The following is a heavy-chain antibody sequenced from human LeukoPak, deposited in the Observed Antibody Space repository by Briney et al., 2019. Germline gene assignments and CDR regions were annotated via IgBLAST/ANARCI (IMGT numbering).Heavy chain of an antibody. CDR1: GFTFSSYS. CDR3: ARVKGLDYYDSSGYYFDY. D-gene: IGHD3-22*01. V-gene: IGHV3-21*01. Sequence: GGSLRLSCAASGFTFSSYSMNCVRQAPGKGLEWVSSISSSSSYIYYADSVKGRFTISRDNAKNSLYLQMNSLRAEDTAVYYCARVKGLDYYDSSGYYFDYWGQGTLVTVSS. J-gene: IGHJ4*02. CDR2: ISSSSSYI.